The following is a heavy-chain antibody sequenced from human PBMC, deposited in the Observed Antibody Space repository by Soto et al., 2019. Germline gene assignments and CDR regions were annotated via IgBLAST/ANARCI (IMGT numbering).Heavy chain of an antibody. CDR3: ARGLGTNGLDV. CDR1: GYRFTTYG. CDR2: ISTYNGNT. V-gene: IGHV1-18*04. Sequence: QVQLLQSGAEVKKPGASVKVSCKASGYRFTTYGITWVRLAPGQGLAWLGGISTYNGNTDYAQNLQERVTMTTETATSTAYMEVTSLTSDDTAVYYCARGLGTNGLDVWGQGTTVTVSS. D-gene: IGHD7-27*01. J-gene: IGHJ6*02.